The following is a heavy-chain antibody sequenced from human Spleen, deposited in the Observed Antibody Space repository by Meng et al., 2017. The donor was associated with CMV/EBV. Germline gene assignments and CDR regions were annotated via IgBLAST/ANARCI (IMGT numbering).Heavy chain of an antibody. J-gene: IGHJ2*01. CDR3: ARGGSTSEYWYFDL. V-gene: IGHV3-74*01. Sequence: GGSLRLSCGASGFTFSSYWMHWVRQAPGKGLVWVSRINSDGSSTSYADSVKGRFTVSRDNAKNTLYLQMNSLRAEDTAVYYCARGGSTSEYWYFDLWGRGTLVTVSS. CDR1: GFTFSSYW. D-gene: IGHD2-2*01. CDR2: INSDGSST.